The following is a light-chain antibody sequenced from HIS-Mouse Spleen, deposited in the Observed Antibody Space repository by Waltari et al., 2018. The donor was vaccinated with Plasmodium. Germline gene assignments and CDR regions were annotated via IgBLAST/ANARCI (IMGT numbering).Light chain of an antibody. J-gene: IGKJ1*01. CDR3: QQYNNWPPTWT. Sequence: EIVMTQSPATLSVSPGERATLSCRASPSVSSNLARYQQKPGQAPRLLIYGASTRATGIPARFSGSGSGTEVTLTISSMQSEDFAVYYCQQYNNWPPTWTFGQWTKVEIK. CDR2: GAS. V-gene: IGKV3-15*01. CDR1: PSVSSN.